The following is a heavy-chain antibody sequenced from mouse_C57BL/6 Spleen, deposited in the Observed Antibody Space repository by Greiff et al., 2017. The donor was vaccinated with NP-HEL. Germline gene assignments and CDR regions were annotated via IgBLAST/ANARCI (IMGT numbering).Heavy chain of an antibody. J-gene: IGHJ4*01. V-gene: IGHV5-9-1*02. CDR2: ISSGGDYI. CDR1: GFTFSSYA. D-gene: IGHD2-5*01. CDR3: TRGVGYSNYFYYAMDY. Sequence: DVMLVESGEGLVKPGGSLKLSCAASGFTFSSYAMSWVRQTPEKRLEWVAYISSGGDYIYYADTVKGRFTISRDNARNTLYLQMSSLKSEDTAMYYCTRGVGYSNYFYYAMDYWGQGTSVTVSS.